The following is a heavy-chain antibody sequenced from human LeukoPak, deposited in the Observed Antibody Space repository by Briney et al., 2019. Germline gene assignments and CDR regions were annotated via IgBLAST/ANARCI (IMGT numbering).Heavy chain of an antibody. V-gene: IGHV3-23*01. CDR1: GFTFSTSA. Sequence: PGGSLRLSCAAFGFTFSTSAMNWVRQAPGKGLEWVSQIGGSGDDTQYADSVKGRFTISRDNSKDTLYLQMNILRGDDTAVYYCVRRQQTSGWGPLNWFDPWGQGTLVAVSS. CDR2: IGGSGDDT. J-gene: IGHJ5*02. D-gene: IGHD6-19*01. CDR3: VRRQQTSGWGPLNWFDP.